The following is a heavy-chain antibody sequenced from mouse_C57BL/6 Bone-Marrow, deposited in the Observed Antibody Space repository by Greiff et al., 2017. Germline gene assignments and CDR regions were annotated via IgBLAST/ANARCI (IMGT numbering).Heavy chain of an antibody. CDR2: ISYDGSN. Sequence: ESGPGLVKPSQSLSLTCSVTGYSITSGYYWNWIRQFPGNKLEWMGYISYDGSNNYNPSLKNRISITRDTSKNQFFLKLNSVTTEDTATYYCASYDWVAYWGQGTLVTVSA. J-gene: IGHJ3*01. V-gene: IGHV3-6*01. D-gene: IGHD2-12*01. CDR1: GYSITSGYY. CDR3: ASYDWVAY.